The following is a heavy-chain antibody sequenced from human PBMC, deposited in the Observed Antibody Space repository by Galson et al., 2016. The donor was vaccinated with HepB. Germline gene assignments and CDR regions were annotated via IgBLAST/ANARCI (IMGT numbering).Heavy chain of an antibody. J-gene: IGHJ6*02. CDR1: GFTFSSHG. V-gene: IGHV3-33*01. D-gene: IGHD3-10*01. Sequence: SLRLSCAASGFTFSSHGMHWVRQVPGKGLEWVSLIWSGGYNEWYADSVKGRFTISRDNSKNTLYLEMGGLRAEDTAVYYCARAVMLGRGMDVWGQGTTVTVSS. CDR2: IWSGGYNE. CDR3: ARAVMLGRGMDV.